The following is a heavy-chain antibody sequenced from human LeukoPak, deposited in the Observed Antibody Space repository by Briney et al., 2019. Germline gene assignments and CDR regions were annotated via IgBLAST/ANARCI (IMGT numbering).Heavy chain of an antibody. J-gene: IGHJ4*02. V-gene: IGHV3-49*04. CDR3: TRTLQNDY. Sequence: GGSLRLSCAASGFTFDDYGMSWVRQAPGKGLEWVGFIRSKAYGGTTEYAASVKGGFTISRDDSKSIAYLQMNSLKTEDTAVYYCTRTLQNDYWGQGTLVTVSS. CDR1: GFTFDDYG. D-gene: IGHD4-11*01. CDR2: IRSKAYGGTT.